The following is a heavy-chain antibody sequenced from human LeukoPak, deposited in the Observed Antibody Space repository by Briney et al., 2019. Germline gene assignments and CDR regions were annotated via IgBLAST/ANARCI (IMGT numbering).Heavy chain of an antibody. CDR2: MSGSGGST. J-gene: IGHJ4*02. Sequence: GGSLILSCAASGFTFSSYAMSWVRQAPGKGLEWVSVMSGSGGSTDYADSAKGRFTISRDNSKNTLYLQMKSLRAEDTAVYYCAKMMGYYYDSSGLGFDYWGQGTLVTVSS. CDR1: GFTFSSYA. D-gene: IGHD3-22*01. V-gene: IGHV3-23*01. CDR3: AKMMGYYYDSSGLGFDY.